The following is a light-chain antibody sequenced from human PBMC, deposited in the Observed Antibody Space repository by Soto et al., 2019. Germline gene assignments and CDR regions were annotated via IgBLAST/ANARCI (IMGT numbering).Light chain of an antibody. J-gene: IGKJ1*01. CDR1: QGIRND. V-gene: IGKV1-6*01. CDR3: LQDYNFRT. Sequence: AIQMTQSPSPLSASVGDRVTITCRASQGIRNDLHWFQQKPGKAPRLLIYAASHLQNGVPSRFSGGGSGTDFSLTISSLQPEDFATYYCLQDYNFRTFGQGTKVEI. CDR2: AAS.